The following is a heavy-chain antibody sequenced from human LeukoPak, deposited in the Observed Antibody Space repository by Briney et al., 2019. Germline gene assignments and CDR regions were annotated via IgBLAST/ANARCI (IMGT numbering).Heavy chain of an antibody. J-gene: IGHJ4*02. Sequence: GESLKISCKASGYSFSSYYIGWVRQMPGKGLEWMGIIYPADSDTAYTPSLPGQVTISADKSIRTAYLLWSSLKASDTAVYYCARRHYCSSSSCYIDYWGQGTLVTVSS. CDR1: GYSFSSYY. CDR3: ARRHYCSSSSCYIDY. D-gene: IGHD2-2*01. V-gene: IGHV5-51*01. CDR2: IYPADSDT.